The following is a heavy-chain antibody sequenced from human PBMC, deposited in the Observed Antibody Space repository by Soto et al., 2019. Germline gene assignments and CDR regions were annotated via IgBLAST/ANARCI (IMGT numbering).Heavy chain of an antibody. CDR2: ISYDGSNK. CDR1: GFTFSSYG. J-gene: IGHJ6*02. Sequence: QVQLVESGGGVVQPGRSLRLSCAASGFTFSSYGMHWVRQAPGKGLEWVAVISYDGSNKYYADSVKGRFTISRDNSKNMLDLQMNSLRAEDTAVYYCEKVAGSSVYYYYYGMDVLVQGTTVTVSS. D-gene: IGHD3-10*01. CDR3: EKVAGSSVYYYYYGMDV. V-gene: IGHV3-30*18.